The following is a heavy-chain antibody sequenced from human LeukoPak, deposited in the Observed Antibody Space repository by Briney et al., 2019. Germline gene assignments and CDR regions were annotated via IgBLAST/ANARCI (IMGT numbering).Heavy chain of an antibody. CDR3: ARGGLARLGVRYFDWLSRKIDY. Sequence: GGSLRLSCAASGFTFSSYEVNWVRQARGKGLEWVSYISSSGSTIYYAHCVKGRFTISRDNAKNSLYLQMNSLRAEDTAVYYCARGGLARLGVRYFDWLSRKIDYWGQGTLVTVSS. J-gene: IGHJ4*01. CDR1: GFTFSSYE. D-gene: IGHD3-9*01. CDR2: ISSSGSTI. V-gene: IGHV3-48*03.